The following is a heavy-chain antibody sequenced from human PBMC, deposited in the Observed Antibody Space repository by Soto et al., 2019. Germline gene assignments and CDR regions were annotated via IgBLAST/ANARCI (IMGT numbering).Heavy chain of an antibody. CDR1: GGSISSYY. V-gene: IGHV4-59*01. CDR2: IYYSGSN. Sequence: PSETLSLTCTVSGGSISSYYWSWIRQPPGKGLEWIGYIYYSGSNNYNHSLKSRITITVDTSKNQYSIKMSTVTAADTAVYYCARGTDIGDAFDIWGQGTMVT. D-gene: IGHD2-15*01. CDR3: ARGTDIGDAFDI. J-gene: IGHJ3*02.